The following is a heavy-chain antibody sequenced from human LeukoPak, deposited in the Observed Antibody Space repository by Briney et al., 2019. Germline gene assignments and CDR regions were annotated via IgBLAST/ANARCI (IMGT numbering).Heavy chain of an antibody. D-gene: IGHD6-6*01. Sequence: SETLSLTCTVSGDSLGNDYWSWIRQSAGKGPEWIGRISTSGSTDYNPSLRSRVTMSVDTSRNQFSLTLTSMTAADTAVYYCARNEFRSYGLVHYWGQGTLVTVSS. CDR1: GDSLGNDY. V-gene: IGHV4-4*07. CDR3: ARNEFRSYGLVHY. CDR2: ISTSGST. J-gene: IGHJ4*02.